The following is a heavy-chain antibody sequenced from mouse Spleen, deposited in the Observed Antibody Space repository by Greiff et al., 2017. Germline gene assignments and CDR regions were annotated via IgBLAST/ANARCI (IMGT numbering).Heavy chain of an antibody. J-gene: IGHJ2*01. CDR2: INPNNGGT. V-gene: IGHV1-18*01. CDR1: GYTFTDYN. CDR3: AINRGELGYFDY. Sequence: VQLQQSGPELVKPGASVKIPCKASGYTFTDYNMDWVKQSHGKRLEWIGDINPNNGGTNYNQKFKGKATLTVDKSSSTAYMELRSLTSEDTAVYYCAINRGELGYFDYWGQGTTLTVSS. D-gene: IGHD1-3*01.